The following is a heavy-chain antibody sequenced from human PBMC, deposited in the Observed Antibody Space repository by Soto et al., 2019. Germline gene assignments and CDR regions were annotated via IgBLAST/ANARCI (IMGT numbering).Heavy chain of an antibody. CDR2: IYYSGST. CDR3: ARGSFPSPSATVVTPFDY. J-gene: IGHJ4*02. V-gene: IGHV4-59*01. CDR1: GGSISSYY. D-gene: IGHD2-15*01. Sequence: PSETLSLPCTASGGSISSYYWSWIRQPQGKGLEWIGYIYYSGSTNYNPSLKSRVTISVDTSKNQFSLKLSSVTAADTAVYYCARGSFPSPSATVVTPFDYWGQGTLVTVSS.